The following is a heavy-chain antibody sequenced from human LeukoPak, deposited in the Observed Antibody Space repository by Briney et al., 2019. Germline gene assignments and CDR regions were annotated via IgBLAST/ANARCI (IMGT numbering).Heavy chain of an antibody. J-gene: IGHJ4*02. V-gene: IGHV3-33*01. CDR2: IWYDGSKK. Sequence: QPGRSLRLSCAASGFSFSNYGFHWVRQAPGKGLEWVAVIWYDGSKKYYADSVKGRFTISRDNSKNTLYLQMNSLRAEDTAVYYCARDIAVAGYYFDYWGQGTPVTVSS. D-gene: IGHD6-19*01. CDR1: GFSFSNYG. CDR3: ARDIAVAGYYFDY.